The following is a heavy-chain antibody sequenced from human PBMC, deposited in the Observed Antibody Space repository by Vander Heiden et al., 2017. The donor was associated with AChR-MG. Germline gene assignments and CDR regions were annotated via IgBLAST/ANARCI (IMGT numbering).Heavy chain of an antibody. CDR2: INHSGST. CDR3: ARDNYYGSGSSPPPMDV. V-gene: IGHV4-34*01. CDR1: GGSFSGYY. J-gene: IGHJ6*02. D-gene: IGHD3-10*01. Sequence: QVQLQQWGAGLLKPSETLSLTCAVYGGSFSGYYWSWIRQPPGKGLEWIGEINHSGSTNYNPSLKSRVTISVDTSKNQFSLKLSSVTAADTAVYYCARDNYYGSGSSPPPMDVWGQGTTVTASS.